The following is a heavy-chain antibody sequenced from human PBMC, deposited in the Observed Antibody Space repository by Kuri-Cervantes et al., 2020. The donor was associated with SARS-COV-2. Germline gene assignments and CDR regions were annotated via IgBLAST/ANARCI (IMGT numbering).Heavy chain of an antibody. CDR1: GYTFTSYD. Sequence: ASVKVSCKASGYTFTSYDINWVRQAPGQGLEWMGWINTNTGNPTYAQGFIGRFVFSLDTSVSTAYLQISSLKAEDTAVYYCAREGNRLGLLSPQSRGYFDYWGQGTLVTVSS. J-gene: IGHJ4*02. CDR2: INTNTGNP. CDR3: AREGNRLGLLSPQSRGYFDY. D-gene: IGHD3-3*01. V-gene: IGHV7-4-1*02.